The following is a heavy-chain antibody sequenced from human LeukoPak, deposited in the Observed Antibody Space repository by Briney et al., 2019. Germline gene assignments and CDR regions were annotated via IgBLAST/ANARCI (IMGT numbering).Heavy chain of an antibody. V-gene: IGHV3-48*04. J-gene: IGHJ3*02. D-gene: IGHD3-3*01. CDR1: GFTFSSYS. CDR3: ARDLTIFGVVISRAFDI. CDR2: ISSSSSTI. Sequence: GGSLRLSCAASGFTFSSYSMNWVRQAPGKGLEWVSYISSSSSTIYYADSVKGRFTISRDNAKNSLYLQMNSLRAEDTAVYYCARDLTIFGVVISRAFDIWGQGTMVTVSS.